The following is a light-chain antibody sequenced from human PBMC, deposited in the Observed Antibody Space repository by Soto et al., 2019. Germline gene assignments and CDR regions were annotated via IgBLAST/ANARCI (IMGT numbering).Light chain of an antibody. CDR1: QSISTY. J-gene: IGKJ4*01. V-gene: IGKV1-39*01. CDR2: AAS. Sequence: DIQMTQSPYSLSASVGDTVTITCRASQSISTYLNWYQQKPGQAPELLIYAASSLQSGVPLRFTGSRSGTDFTLTIISLQPEDFASYYCQQSYTTPLTFGGATKVEIK. CDR3: QQSYTTPLT.